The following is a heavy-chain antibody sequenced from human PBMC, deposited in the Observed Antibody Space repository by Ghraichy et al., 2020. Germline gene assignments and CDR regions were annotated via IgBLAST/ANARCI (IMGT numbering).Heavy chain of an antibody. D-gene: IGHD3-10*01. CDR1: GFTFSSYA. CDR2: ISYDGSNK. V-gene: IGHV3-30-3*01. J-gene: IGHJ4*02. Sequence: GGSLRLSCAASGFTFSSYAMHWVRPAPGKGLEWVAVISYDGSNKYYADSVKGRFTISRDNSKNTLYLQMNSLRAEDTAVYYCAREAPSMVRGRGFDYWGQGTLGTVAS. CDR3: AREAPSMVRGRGFDY.